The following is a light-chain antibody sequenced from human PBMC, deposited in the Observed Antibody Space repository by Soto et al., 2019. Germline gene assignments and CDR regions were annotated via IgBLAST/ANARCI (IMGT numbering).Light chain of an antibody. Sequence: QSALTQPASVSGSPGQSITISCTGFSSNIGSYNLVSWYQQHPGKAPQLMIYEVTKRPSGVSNRFSGSKSGNTASLTISGLQTEDEADYYCCSYAGSSSYVFGTGTKVTVL. CDR2: EVT. CDR3: CSYAGSSSYV. V-gene: IGLV2-23*02. J-gene: IGLJ1*01. CDR1: SSNIGSYNL.